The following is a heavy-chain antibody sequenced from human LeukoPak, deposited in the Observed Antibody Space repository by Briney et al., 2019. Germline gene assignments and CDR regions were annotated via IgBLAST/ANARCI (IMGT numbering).Heavy chain of an antibody. Sequence: ASVKVSCKASGYTFTGYYMHWVRQAPGQGLEWMGWINPSSGGTNYAQKFQGRVTMTRDTSISTAYMELSRLRSDDTAVYYCARDPSYCGSGSYWDYWGQGTLVTVSS. V-gene: IGHV1-2*02. CDR3: ARDPSYCGSGSYWDY. J-gene: IGHJ4*02. CDR1: GYTFTGYY. D-gene: IGHD3-10*01. CDR2: INPSSGGT.